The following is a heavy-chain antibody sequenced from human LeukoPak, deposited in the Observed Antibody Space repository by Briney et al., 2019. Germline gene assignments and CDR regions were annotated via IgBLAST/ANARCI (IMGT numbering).Heavy chain of an antibody. J-gene: IGHJ4*02. CDR2: ISGYNGNT. V-gene: IGHV1-18*01. CDR3: ARELVSAGLIGY. Sequence: GASVTVSFKASGYTFTIYGISWVRQAPGQGLEWMGWISGYNGNTNYAQKFQGRVTMTTDTSTSTAYMELRSLRSDDTAVYYCARELVSAGLIGYWGQGTLVTVSS. CDR1: GYTFTIYG. D-gene: IGHD3-10*02.